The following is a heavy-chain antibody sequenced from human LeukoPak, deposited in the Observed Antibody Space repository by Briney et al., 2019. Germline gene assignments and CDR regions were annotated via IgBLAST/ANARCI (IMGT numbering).Heavy chain of an antibody. CDR3: ARGDYYDSSGYSQYFQH. V-gene: IGHV3-33*01. D-gene: IGHD3-22*01. CDR2: IWYDGSNK. J-gene: IGHJ1*01. CDR1: GFTYSNYG. Sequence: GGSLRLSCAASGFTYSNYGMHWVRQAPGKGLEWVAVIWYDGSNKYYADSVKGRFTISRDNSKNTLYLQMNSLRAEDTAVYYCARGDYYDSSGYSQYFQHWGQGTLVTVSS.